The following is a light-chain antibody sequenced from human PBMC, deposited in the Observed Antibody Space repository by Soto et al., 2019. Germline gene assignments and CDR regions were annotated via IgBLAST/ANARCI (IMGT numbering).Light chain of an antibody. Sequence: ENVLTQSPGTLSLSPGERATLSCRASQSVSSTFLAWYQHKPGQAPRLLIYGASSRATGIPDRFSGSGSGTDFTLTISRLEPEDFAVYYCQQYGSSPLMYTFGQGTKLEI. J-gene: IGKJ2*01. CDR2: GAS. CDR3: QQYGSSPLMYT. CDR1: QSVSSTF. V-gene: IGKV3-20*01.